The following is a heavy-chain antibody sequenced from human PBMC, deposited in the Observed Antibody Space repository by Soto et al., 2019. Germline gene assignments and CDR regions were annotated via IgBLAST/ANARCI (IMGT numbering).Heavy chain of an antibody. J-gene: IGHJ5*02. Sequence: PSQPLSLPCAISGDSVSSNSAAWNWIRQSPSSGLEWLGRTYYRSRWYNDYAISVKGRITINPDTSKNQFSLQLNSVIPEDTAVYYCARAQGGSYRYTLEHFDTCGQGTLVTLSS. D-gene: IGHD2-15*01. CDR2: TYYRSRWYN. CDR3: ARAQGGSYRYTLEHFDT. V-gene: IGHV6-1*01. CDR1: GDSVSSNSAA.